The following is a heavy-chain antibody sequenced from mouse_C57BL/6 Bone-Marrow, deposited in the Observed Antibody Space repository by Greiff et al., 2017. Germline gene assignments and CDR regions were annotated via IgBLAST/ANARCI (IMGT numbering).Heavy chain of an antibody. CDR2: INYDGSST. V-gene: IGHV5-16*01. CDR3: AREIYYYGSRGYAMDY. J-gene: IGHJ4*01. Sequence: EVTLVESEGGLVQPGSSMKLSCTASGFTFSDYYMAWVRQVPEKGLEWVANINYDGSSTYYLDSLKSRFIISSDNAKNILYLQMSSLKSEDTATYYCAREIYYYGSRGYAMDYWGQGTSVTVSS. D-gene: IGHD1-1*01. CDR1: GFTFSDYY.